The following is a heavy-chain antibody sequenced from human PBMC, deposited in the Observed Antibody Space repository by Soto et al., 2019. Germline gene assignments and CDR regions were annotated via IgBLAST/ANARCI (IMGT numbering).Heavy chain of an antibody. J-gene: IGHJ6*01. CDR3: ARGDMEVLPGAGLNYYYYAIDI. CDR1: CGSSNTSD. V-gene: IGHV4-59*07. CDR2: IYYSGRT. D-gene: IGHD2-2*01. Sequence: SDSMALSCTACCGSSNTSDGTLILQPTGKGLEWIGYIYYSGRTNYNPSLKSRVTLSVDTSKNQFSLKLNSVTAADTAVYYCARGDMEVLPGAGLNYYYYAIDIWGQATSVSVS.